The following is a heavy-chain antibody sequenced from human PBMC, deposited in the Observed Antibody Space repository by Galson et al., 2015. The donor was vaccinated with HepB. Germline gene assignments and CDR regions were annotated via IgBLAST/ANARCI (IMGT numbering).Heavy chain of an antibody. CDR1: GFTFSGSA. CDR2: IRNKANDYAS. CDR3: TLCGGDCYDGFDP. D-gene: IGHD2-21*01. V-gene: IGHV3-73*01. Sequence: SLRLSCAASGFTFSGSAVHWVRQASGTGLEWVGRIRNKANDYASAYAASVKGRFAISRDDPKNTAYLQMNSLKAEDTAVYYCTLCGGDCYDGFDPWGQGTLVTVSS. J-gene: IGHJ5*02.